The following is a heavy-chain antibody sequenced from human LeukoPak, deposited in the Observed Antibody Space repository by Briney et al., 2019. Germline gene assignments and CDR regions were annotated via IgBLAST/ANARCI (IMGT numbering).Heavy chain of an antibody. CDR3: ARVLLWFGELSQYGMDV. J-gene: IGHJ6*02. CDR2: INPNSGGT. CDR1: GYTFTGYY. V-gene: IGHV1-2*02. Sequence: ASVKVSCKASGYTFTGYYVHWVRQAPGQGLEWMGWINPNSGGTNYAQKFQGRVTMTRDTSISTAYMELCRLRSDDTAVYYCARVLLWFGELSQYGMDVWGQGTTVTVSS. D-gene: IGHD3-10*01.